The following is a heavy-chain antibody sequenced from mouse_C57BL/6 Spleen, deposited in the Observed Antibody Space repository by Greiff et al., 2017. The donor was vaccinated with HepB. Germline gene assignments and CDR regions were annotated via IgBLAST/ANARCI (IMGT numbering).Heavy chain of an antibody. CDR3: ARGNWDAYYFDY. J-gene: IGHJ2*01. CDR1: GYSFTGYY. Sequence: VQLQQSGPELVKPGASVKISCKASGYSFTGYYMNWVKQSPEKSLEWIGEINPSTGGTTYNQKFKAKATLTVDKSSSTAYMQLKSLTSEDSAVYYCARGNWDAYYFDYWGQGTTLTVSS. D-gene: IGHD4-1*01. V-gene: IGHV1-42*01. CDR2: INPSTGGT.